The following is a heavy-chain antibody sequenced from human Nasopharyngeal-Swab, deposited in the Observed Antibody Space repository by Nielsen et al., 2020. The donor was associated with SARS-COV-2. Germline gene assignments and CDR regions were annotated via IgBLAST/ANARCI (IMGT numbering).Heavy chain of an antibody. Sequence: GESLKISCAASGFTFSDYYMSWIRQAPGKGLEWVSYISSSGSTIYYADSVKGRFTISRDNAKNSLYLQMNSLRAEDTAVYYCARGRYSSSWGKDYYYGMDVWGQGTTVTVSS. V-gene: IGHV3-11*01. CDR1: GFTFSDYY. J-gene: IGHJ6*02. D-gene: IGHD6-13*01. CDR3: ARGRYSSSWGKDYYYGMDV. CDR2: ISSSGSTI.